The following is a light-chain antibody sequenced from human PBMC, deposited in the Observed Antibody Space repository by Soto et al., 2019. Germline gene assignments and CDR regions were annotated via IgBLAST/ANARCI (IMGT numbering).Light chain of an antibody. Sequence: EIVLTQSPGTLSLSPGERATLSCRASQSISSSNLAWYQQKPGRAPRLLIYGASSRATGIPDRFSGDGSGTDFTLTISRLEPEDFAVYYCQHYGTFPDWERWSFGQGTKVEV. V-gene: IGKV3-20*01. CDR3: QHYGTFPDWERWS. CDR1: QSISSSN. J-gene: IGKJ1*01. CDR2: GAS.